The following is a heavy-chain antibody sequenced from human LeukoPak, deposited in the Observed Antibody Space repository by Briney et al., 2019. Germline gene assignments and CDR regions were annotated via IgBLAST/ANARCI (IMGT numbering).Heavy chain of an antibody. Sequence: GGSVRLSCAASGFTFTNQGMRWVRQAPGKGLGWVAFIRDVGNNKDHADSVKGRFTISSDNSKDKQYLQMNSLRAEDRALYYCVSDFERGFDHWGQGTLVTVSS. J-gene: IGHJ4*02. D-gene: IGHD3-9*01. CDR2: IRDVGNNK. CDR1: GFTFTNQG. V-gene: IGHV3-30*02. CDR3: VSDFERGFDH.